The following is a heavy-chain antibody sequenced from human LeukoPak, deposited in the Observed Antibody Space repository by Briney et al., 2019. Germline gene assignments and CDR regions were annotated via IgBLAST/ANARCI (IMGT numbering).Heavy chain of an antibody. Sequence: PGGSLRLSCAASGFTFSSYWMSWVRQAPGKGLEWVANIKQDGSEKYYVDSVKGRFTISRDNAKNSLYLQMNSLRAEDTAVYYCARFRGQWLAKNFDYWGQGTLVTVSS. J-gene: IGHJ4*02. CDR1: GFTFSSYW. D-gene: IGHD6-19*01. CDR3: ARFRGQWLAKNFDY. CDR2: IKQDGSEK. V-gene: IGHV3-7*01.